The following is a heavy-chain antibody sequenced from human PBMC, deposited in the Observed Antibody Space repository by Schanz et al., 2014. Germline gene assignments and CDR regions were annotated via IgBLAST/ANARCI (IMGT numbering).Heavy chain of an antibody. V-gene: IGHV1-18*04. D-gene: IGHD6-19*01. CDR3: TRLRRADPNGFDV. J-gene: IGHJ6*02. Sequence: QVQLVQSGTQVKKPGASVKVSCKASGYTFTGYYMHWVRQAPGQGLEWMGWISPYNGNTNYAPKVQGRVTVTTDTSTSTVYMELRSLTSDDTAVYYCTRLRRADPNGFDVWGQGTTVTVS. CDR1: GYTFTGYY. CDR2: ISPYNGNT.